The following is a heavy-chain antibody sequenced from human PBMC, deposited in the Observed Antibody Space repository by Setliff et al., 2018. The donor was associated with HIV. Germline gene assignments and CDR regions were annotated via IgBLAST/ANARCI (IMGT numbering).Heavy chain of an antibody. CDR2: ISYSGNT. Sequence: SETLSLTCNVSGGSIRSNRDHWGWIRQTPGKGLEWIGSISYSGNTYYHPSLQSRDTISLDMSKDQFSLKVKSVTAADTAIYYCARDPHYFDRSGYYSYFYFDYWGQGMLVTVSS. V-gene: IGHV4-39*07. D-gene: IGHD3-22*01. CDR3: ARDPHYFDRSGYYSYFYFDY. J-gene: IGHJ4*02. CDR1: GGSIRSNRDH.